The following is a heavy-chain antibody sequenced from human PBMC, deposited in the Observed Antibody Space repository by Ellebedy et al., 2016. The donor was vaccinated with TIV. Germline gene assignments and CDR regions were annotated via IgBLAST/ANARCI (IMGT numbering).Heavy chain of an antibody. D-gene: IGHD4-23*01. CDR2: INQDASEK. CDR1: GFIFSNAW. V-gene: IGHV3-7*04. J-gene: IGHJ3*01. CDR3: ARGGGFLFDV. Sequence: GESLKISCGASGFIFSNAWMNWVRQSPGKGLEWVANINQDASEKYYVDSVKGRFTISRDNVENSAYLQMNSLRAEDTAVYYCARGGGFLFDVWGQGTMVTVSS.